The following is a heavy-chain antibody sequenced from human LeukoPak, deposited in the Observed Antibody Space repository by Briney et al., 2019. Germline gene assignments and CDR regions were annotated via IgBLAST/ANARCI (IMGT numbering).Heavy chain of an antibody. CDR2: IRQDGGEK. CDR3: ARTSYSYGPFLY. V-gene: IGHV3-7*01. D-gene: IGHD2/OR15-2a*01. Sequence: GGSLRLSCAASGFTFSRSWMSWVRQTPGKGLEWVANIRQDGGEKYYVDSVKGRFTISRDNAKNTLYLQMNTLRADDTAVYFCARTSYSYGPFLYWGQGTLVTVSS. J-gene: IGHJ4*02. CDR1: GFTFSRSW.